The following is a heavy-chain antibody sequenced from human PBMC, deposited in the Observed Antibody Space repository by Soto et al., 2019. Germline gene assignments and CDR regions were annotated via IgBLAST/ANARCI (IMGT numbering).Heavy chain of an antibody. D-gene: IGHD2-21*01. J-gene: IGHJ6*02. V-gene: IGHV1-69*12. CDR3: ARDPPVERGRDTYYYGMDV. CDR1: GGTFSSYA. CDR2: IIPIFGTA. Sequence: QVQLVQSGAEVKKPGSSVKVSCKASGGTFSSYAISWVRQAPGQGLEWMGGIIPIFGTANYAQKFQGRVTITADESTSTAYMELSSLRSEDTAVYYCARDPPVERGRDTYYYGMDVWGQGTTVTVSS.